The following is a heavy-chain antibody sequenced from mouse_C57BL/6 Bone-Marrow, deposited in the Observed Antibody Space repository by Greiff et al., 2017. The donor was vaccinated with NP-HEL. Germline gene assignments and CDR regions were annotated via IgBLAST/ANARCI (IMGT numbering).Heavy chain of an antibody. D-gene: IGHD2-2*01. V-gene: IGHV5-9*01. Sequence: EVKVVESGGGLVKPGGSLKLSCAASGFTFSSYTMSWVRQTPEKRLEWVATISGGGGNTYYPDSVKGRFTISRDNAKNTLYLQMSSLRSEDTALYYCARRGYGYDGFAYWGQGTLVTVSA. CDR1: GFTFSSYT. CDR3: ARRGYGYDGFAY. J-gene: IGHJ3*01. CDR2: ISGGGGNT.